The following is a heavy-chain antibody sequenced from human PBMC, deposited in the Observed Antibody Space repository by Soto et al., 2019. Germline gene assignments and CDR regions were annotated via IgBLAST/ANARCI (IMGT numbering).Heavy chain of an antibody. CDR1: GGTFSTYA. V-gene: IGHV1-69*12. J-gene: IGHJ4*02. D-gene: IGHD5-18*01. CDR3: ASGIQLWLRRINNGYSG. Sequence: QVQLVQSGAEVKKPESSVKVSCKAPGGTFSTYAISWVRQAPGQGLEWMGGIIPMFGTANYAQRFQDRVTITEDESTNTVYMELSSLRSEDTAVYCCASGIQLWLRRINNGYSGWGQGTLVTVSS. CDR2: IIPMFGTA.